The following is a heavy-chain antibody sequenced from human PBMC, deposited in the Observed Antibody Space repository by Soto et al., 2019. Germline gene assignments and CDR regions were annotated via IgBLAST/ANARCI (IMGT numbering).Heavy chain of an antibody. Sequence: EVQLLESGGGLVQPGGSLRLSCAASGFTFSNYAMSWVRQAPGKGLEWVSAISGSGGSTSYADSVKGRFTISRDNPKNTLYLQMNSLRDEDTAVYYCAKVTSSLFAGRNSWIDYWGQGNLVTVSS. V-gene: IGHV3-23*01. CDR1: GFTFSNYA. CDR2: ISGSGGST. CDR3: AKVTSSLFAGRNSWIDY. D-gene: IGHD3-16*01. J-gene: IGHJ4*02.